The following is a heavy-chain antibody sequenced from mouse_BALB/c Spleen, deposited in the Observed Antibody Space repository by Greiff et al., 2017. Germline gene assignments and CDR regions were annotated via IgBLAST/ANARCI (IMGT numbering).Heavy chain of an antibody. J-gene: IGHJ4*01. CDR2: ISSGGSYT. CDR1: GFTFSSYA. V-gene: IGHV5-9-4*01. Sequence: EVKLVEPGGGLVKPGGSLKLSCAASGFTFSSYAMSWVRQSPEKRLEWVAEISSGGSYTYYPDTVTGRFTISRDNAKNTLYLEMSSLRSEDTAMYYCARAGKSDMDYWGQGTSVTVSA. CDR3: ARAGKSDMDY.